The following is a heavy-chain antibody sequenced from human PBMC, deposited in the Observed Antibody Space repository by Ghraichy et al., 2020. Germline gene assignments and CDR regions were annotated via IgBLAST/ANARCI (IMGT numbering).Heavy chain of an antibody. Sequence: GESLNISCAASGFTFSSYAMHWVRQAPGKGLEWVAVISYDVSNKYYADSVKGRFTISRDNSKNTLYLQMNSLRAEDTAVYYCARDATDIVVVPAAIPIAYYYGMDVWGQGTTVTVSS. CDR2: ISYDVSNK. J-gene: IGHJ6*02. V-gene: IGHV3-30-3*01. CDR1: GFTFSSYA. CDR3: ARDATDIVVVPAAIPIAYYYGMDV. D-gene: IGHD2-2*01.